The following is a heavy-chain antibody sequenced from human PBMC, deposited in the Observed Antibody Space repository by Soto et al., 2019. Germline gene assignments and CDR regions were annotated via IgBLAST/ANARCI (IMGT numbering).Heavy chain of an antibody. CDR1: GFTFNNNG. CDR3: AKGGAGAYYYDSSGYHIDY. J-gene: IGHJ4*02. D-gene: IGHD3-22*01. CDR2: ISYDGSSK. V-gene: IGHV3-30*18. Sequence: QVQLVESGGGVVQPGRSLRLSCAASGFTFNNNGMHWVRQAPGKGLEWVAIISYDGSSKYYADSVKGRFTISRDNSKNTLYLQMNSLRAEDTAVYYCAKGGAGAYYYDSSGYHIDYWGQGTLVTVSS.